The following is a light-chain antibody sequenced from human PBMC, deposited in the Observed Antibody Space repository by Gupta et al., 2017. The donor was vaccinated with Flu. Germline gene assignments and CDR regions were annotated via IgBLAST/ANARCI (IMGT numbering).Light chain of an antibody. CDR1: QSVSSN. CDR2: GAS. V-gene: IGKV3-15*01. J-gene: IGKJ2*01. Sequence: EIVMTQSPATLYVSPGERATRSCRASQSVSSNLDWYQQKPGQAPRLLIYGASTRATGIPARFSGSGSGTEXTLTISXLQSEDFAVYYCQQYNNWPPFIFGXGTKLEIK. CDR3: QQYNNWPPFI.